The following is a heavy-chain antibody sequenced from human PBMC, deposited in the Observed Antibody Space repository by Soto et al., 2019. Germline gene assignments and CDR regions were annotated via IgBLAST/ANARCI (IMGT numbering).Heavy chain of an antibody. V-gene: IGHV1-8*01. CDR2: MNPNSGNT. CDR1: GYTFTSYD. J-gene: IGHJ3*02. CDR3: ARGYSSGYYDAFDI. D-gene: IGHD3-22*01. Sequence: ASVKVSCKASGYTFTSYDINWVRQATGQGLKWMGWMNPNSGNTGYAQKFQGRVTMTRNTSISTAYMELSSLRSEDTAVYYCARGYSSGYYDAFDIWGQGTMVTVSS.